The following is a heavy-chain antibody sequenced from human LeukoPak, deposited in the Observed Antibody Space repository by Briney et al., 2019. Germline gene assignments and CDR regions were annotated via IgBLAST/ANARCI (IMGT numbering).Heavy chain of an antibody. CDR3: ARVPHCTNGVCYYACDY. Sequence: ASVKVSCKASGYTFTSYGISWVRQAPGQGLEWMGWISAYNGNTNYAQKLQGRVTMTTDTPTSTAYMELRSLRSDDTAVYYCARVPHCTNGVCYYACDYWGQGTLVTVSS. CDR2: ISAYNGNT. D-gene: IGHD2-8*01. J-gene: IGHJ4*02. V-gene: IGHV1-18*01. CDR1: GYTFTSYG.